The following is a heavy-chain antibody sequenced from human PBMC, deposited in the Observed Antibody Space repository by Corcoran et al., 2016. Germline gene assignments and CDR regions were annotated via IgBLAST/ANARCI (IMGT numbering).Heavy chain of an antibody. J-gene: IGHJ5*02. CDR3: ARHGCSSTSCYSNNWFDP. CDR2: IYPGDSDT. D-gene: IGHD2-2*01. CDR1: GYSFTSYW. V-gene: IGHV5-51*01. Sequence: EVQLVQSGAEVEKPGESLKISCKGSGYSFTSYWIGWVRQMPGKGLEWMGIIYPGDSDTRYSPSFQGQVTISADKSISTAYLQWSSLKASDTAMYYCARHGCSSTSCYSNNWFDPWGQGTLVTVSS.